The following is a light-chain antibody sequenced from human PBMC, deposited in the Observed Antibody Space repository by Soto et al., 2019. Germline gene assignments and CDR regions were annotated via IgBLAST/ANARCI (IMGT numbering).Light chain of an antibody. CDR3: SSLTTSSTYV. J-gene: IGLJ1*01. V-gene: IGLV2-18*02. Sequence: QAVLTPPPSVSRCPSQHSTLSFPGTSHAFGYYNRVSWYQQPPGTAPKLMIYEVTNRPSGVPDRFSASKSGNTASLTIPGLQAEDEADYYCSSLTTSSTYVFGTGTKVTVL. CDR2: EVT. CDR1: SHAFGYYNR.